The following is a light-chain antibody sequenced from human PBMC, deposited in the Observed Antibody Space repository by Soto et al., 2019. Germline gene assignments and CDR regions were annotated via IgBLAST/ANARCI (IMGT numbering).Light chain of an antibody. CDR3: QQYGSSPLFT. J-gene: IGKJ3*01. Sequence: EIVLTQSPGTLSLSPGETATLSCRASQSVSTSYLAWYQQKPGQAPRLLIYDASSRATDIPDRFSGSGSGTDFTLTISRLEPEDFAVYYCQQYGSSPLFTFGPGTKVDIK. CDR1: QSVSTSY. CDR2: DAS. V-gene: IGKV3-20*01.